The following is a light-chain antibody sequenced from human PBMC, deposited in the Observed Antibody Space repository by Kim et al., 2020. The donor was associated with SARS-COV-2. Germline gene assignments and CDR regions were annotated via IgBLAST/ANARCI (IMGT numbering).Light chain of an antibody. Sequence: RATLNGKSSQTVIINSNNKNYLAWYQQKPGQAPKLLIYWASIRESGVSDRFSGSGSETDFTLTISSLQAEDVAVYYCQQYYSTPPSFGQGTKLEI. CDR3: QQYYSTPPS. V-gene: IGKV4-1*01. CDR2: WAS. CDR1: QTVIINSNNKNY. J-gene: IGKJ2*03.